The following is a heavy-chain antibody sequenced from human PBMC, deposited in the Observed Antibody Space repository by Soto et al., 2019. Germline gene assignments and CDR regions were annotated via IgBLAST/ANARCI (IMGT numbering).Heavy chain of an antibody. J-gene: IGHJ3*02. CDR1: GYTFTRFG. CDR2: INPGTGNT. CDR3: ASAVVASGAFDI. V-gene: IGHV1-3*01. D-gene: IGHD2-15*01. Sequence: ASVKVSCKASGYTFTRFGMHWVRQAPGQGLEWMGWINPGTGNTKYSQRLQGRLTITRDTSASTAYMELSSLRSEETAVYYCASAVVASGAFDIWGQGTMVTVSS.